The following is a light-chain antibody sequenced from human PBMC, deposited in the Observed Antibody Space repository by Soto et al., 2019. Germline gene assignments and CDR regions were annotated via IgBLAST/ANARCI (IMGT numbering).Light chain of an antibody. J-gene: IGKJ3*01. V-gene: IGKV3-11*01. CDR2: GAS. Sequence: EIVLTQSPAILSLSPGERATLSCRASQSVSSYLAWYQQKPGQAPRLLIYGASNRATGIPARFSGSGSGTDFTLTISSLEPEDFAVYYCQQRSNWPPTFGPGTKVDIK. CDR1: QSVSSY. CDR3: QQRSNWPPT.